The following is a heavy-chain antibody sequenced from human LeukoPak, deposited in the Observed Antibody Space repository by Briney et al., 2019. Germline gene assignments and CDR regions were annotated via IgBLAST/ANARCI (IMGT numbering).Heavy chain of an antibody. Sequence: SETLSLTCTVSGGSISNYYWNWIRQPPGKGLEWVGHISYSGGTKYNPSLQSRVTISIDTSKNQFSLKLSSVTAADTAVYYCARAPGIMSGNWRFDYWGQGTLVTVSS. CDR1: GGSISNYY. V-gene: IGHV4-59*12. D-gene: IGHD3-16*01. J-gene: IGHJ4*02. CDR2: ISYSGGT. CDR3: ARAPGIMSGNWRFDY.